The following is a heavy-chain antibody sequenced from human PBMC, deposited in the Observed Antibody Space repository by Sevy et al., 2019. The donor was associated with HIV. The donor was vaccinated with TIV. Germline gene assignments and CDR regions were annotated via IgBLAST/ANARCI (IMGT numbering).Heavy chain of an antibody. V-gene: IGHV3-48*03. CDR1: GFTFSSFE. D-gene: IGHD4-17*01. J-gene: IGHJ4*02. Sequence: GGCLRLSCAASGFTFSSFEMNWVRQTPGKGLEWVSFISSSGSLIYYADSVKGRFTISRDNAKNSLYLQMNSLRAEDTGVYYCTRDLPPSATTVAHFDYWGQGTLVTVSS. CDR2: ISSSGSLI. CDR3: TRDLPPSATTVAHFDY.